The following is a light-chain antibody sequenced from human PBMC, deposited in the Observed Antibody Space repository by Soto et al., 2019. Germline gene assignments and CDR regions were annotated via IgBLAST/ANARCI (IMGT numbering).Light chain of an antibody. CDR1: QDITSY. CDR3: QQSYATPWT. CDR2: AAS. V-gene: IGKV1-39*01. J-gene: IGKJ1*01. Sequence: DIQMTQSPSSLSASVGDTVSLTCRASQDITSYLNWYQQKPGKAPNLLIYAASGLQSGVPSRFSGKTSGTEFTLTISGLQREDFATYFCQQSYATPWTFGQGNKVEMK.